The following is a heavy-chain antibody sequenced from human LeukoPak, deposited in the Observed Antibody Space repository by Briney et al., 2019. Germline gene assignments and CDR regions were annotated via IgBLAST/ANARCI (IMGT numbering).Heavy chain of an antibody. CDR2: IRYDGSNK. Sequence: GGSLRLSXAASGFTFSSYGMHWVRQAPGKGLEWVAFIRYDGSNKYYADSVKGRFTISRDNSKNTLYLQMNSLRAEDTAVYYCAKASSSGWYGGSVYWGQGTLVTVSS. CDR1: GFTFSSYG. CDR3: AKASSSGWYGGSVY. J-gene: IGHJ4*02. D-gene: IGHD6-19*01. V-gene: IGHV3-30*02.